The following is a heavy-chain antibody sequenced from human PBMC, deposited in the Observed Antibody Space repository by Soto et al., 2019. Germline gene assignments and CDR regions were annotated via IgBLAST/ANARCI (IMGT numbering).Heavy chain of an antibody. J-gene: IGHJ5*02. CDR2: ISAYNGNS. Sequence: ASVKVSCKAAGNNFIGDGIAWVRQAPGQGLEWMGWISAYNGNSNYAQSLQDRVTMTTDSSTATAYLELRSLRPDDTAVYFCARGMYMAWCDPWGQGTPVTVSS. V-gene: IGHV1-18*01. CDR1: GNNFIGDG. CDR3: ARGMYMAWCDP. D-gene: IGHD1-1*01.